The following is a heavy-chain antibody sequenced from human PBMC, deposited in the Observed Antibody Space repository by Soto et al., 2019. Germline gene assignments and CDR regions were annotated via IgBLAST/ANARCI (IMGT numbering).Heavy chain of an antibody. J-gene: IGHJ6*02. Sequence: ASVKVSCKASGGTFSSYAISWVRQAPGQGLEWMGGIIPILGIANYAQKFQGRVTITADKSTSTAYMELSSLRSEDTAVYYCARRSATVTTDYYYYGMDVWGQGTRVTVSS. D-gene: IGHD4-17*01. V-gene: IGHV1-69*10. CDR1: GGTFSSYA. CDR2: IIPILGIA. CDR3: ARRSATVTTDYYYYGMDV.